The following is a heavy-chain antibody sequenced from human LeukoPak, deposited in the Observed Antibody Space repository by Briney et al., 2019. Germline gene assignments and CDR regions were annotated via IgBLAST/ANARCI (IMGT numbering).Heavy chain of an antibody. CDR2: ISGSGGST. Sequence: GESLKISCAASGFTFSTYAMSWVRQAPGKGLEWVSGISGSGGSTYYADSVKGRFTISRDNSKNTLYLQMSSLRAEDTAVYYCARESRVAVAGFDYWGQGTLVTVSS. CDR1: GFTFSTYA. J-gene: IGHJ4*02. V-gene: IGHV3-23*01. D-gene: IGHD6-19*01. CDR3: ARESRVAVAGFDY.